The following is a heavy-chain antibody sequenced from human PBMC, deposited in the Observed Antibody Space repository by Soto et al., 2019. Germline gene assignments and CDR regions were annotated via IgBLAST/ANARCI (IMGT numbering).Heavy chain of an antibody. V-gene: IGHV1-3*01. J-gene: IGHJ5*02. CDR2: INAGNDNT. CDR3: ARVVGALGHWFDP. D-gene: IGHD1-26*01. CDR1: GYTFTSYA. Sequence: GASVKVSCKASGYTFTSYAMHWVRQAPGQRLEWMGWINAGNDNTKYAQKLQGRVTMTTDTSTSTAYMELRSLRSDDTAVYYCARVVGALGHWFDPWGQGTLVTVSS.